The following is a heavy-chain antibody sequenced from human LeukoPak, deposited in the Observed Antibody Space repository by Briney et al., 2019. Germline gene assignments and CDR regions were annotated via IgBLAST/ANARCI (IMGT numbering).Heavy chain of an antibody. CDR1: GGSFSGYY. Sequence: SETLSLTCAVYGGSFSGYYWSWIRQPPGKGLEWIGEINHSGSTNYNPSLKSRVTISVDTSKNQFSLKLSSVTAEDTAVYYCARVLLPSGMGYWGQGTLVTVSS. CDR3: ARVLLPSGMGY. D-gene: IGHD2-2*01. CDR2: INHSGST. J-gene: IGHJ4*02. V-gene: IGHV4-34*01.